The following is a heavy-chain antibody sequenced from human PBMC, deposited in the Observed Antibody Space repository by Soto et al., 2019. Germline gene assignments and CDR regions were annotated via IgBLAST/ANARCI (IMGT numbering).Heavy chain of an antibody. V-gene: IGHV4-4*02. J-gene: IGHJ4*02. CDR2: ISHGGST. D-gene: IGHD1-20*01. Sequence: QVQLQESGPGLVKPSETLSLTCVVPGGSINSSYWWNWVRQPPGRGLEWIGEISHGGSTNFNPSLKSRATISVDKSKNHLSLKLDSVTAADTAVYYCAREVSGIQAFDYWGQGTLVTVSS. CDR3: AREVSGIQAFDY. CDR1: GGSINSSYW.